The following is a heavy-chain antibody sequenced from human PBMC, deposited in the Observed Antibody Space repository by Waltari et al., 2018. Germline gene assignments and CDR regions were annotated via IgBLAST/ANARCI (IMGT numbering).Heavy chain of an antibody. CDR2: VDPEDGET. D-gene: IGHD2-21*02. CDR3: ARDPPSYGGNSGHYYGMDV. J-gene: IGHJ6*02. Sequence: EVQLVQSGAEVKKPGATVKISCKASGYTFTDYYMHWVQQAPGKGLEWMGRVDPEDGETIYAEKFQGRVTITADTSTDTAYMELSSLRSEDTAVYYCARDPPSYGGNSGHYYGMDVWGQGTTVTVSS. CDR1: GYTFTDYY. V-gene: IGHV1-69-2*01.